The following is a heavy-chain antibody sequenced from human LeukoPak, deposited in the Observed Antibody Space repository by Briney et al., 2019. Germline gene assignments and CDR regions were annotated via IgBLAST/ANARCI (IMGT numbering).Heavy chain of an antibody. CDR1: GFTFSSSA. CDR2: ISYDGSNK. D-gene: IGHD6-19*01. CDR3: ARDRKAVAADY. Sequence: GGSLRLSCAASGFTFSSSAMHWVRQAPDKGLEWVAVISYDGSNKYYADSVKGRFTISRDNSKNTLYLQMNSLRAEDTAVYYCARDRKAVAADYWGQGTLVTVSS. V-gene: IGHV3-30-3*01. J-gene: IGHJ4*02.